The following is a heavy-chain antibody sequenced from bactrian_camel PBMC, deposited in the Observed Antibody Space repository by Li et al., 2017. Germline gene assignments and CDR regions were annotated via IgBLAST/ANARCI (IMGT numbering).Heavy chain of an antibody. CDR1: RVTIARYC. V-gene: IGHV3S26*01. CDR3: AADSQMTPDMWLLRHNIKTLRF. CDR2: IEYSGSA. Sequence: VQLVESGGGFVQPGGSLRLSCAASRVTIARYCMAWFRQAPGKERDRVAHIEYSGSATYADSVKGRFTISRDNAENTLTLQMDSLKPEDTAMYYCAADSQMTPDMWLLRHNIKTLRFRGQGTQVTVS. J-gene: IGHJ4*01. D-gene: IGHD2*01.